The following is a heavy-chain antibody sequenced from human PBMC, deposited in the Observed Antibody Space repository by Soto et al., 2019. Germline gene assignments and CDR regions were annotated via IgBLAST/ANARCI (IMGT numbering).Heavy chain of an antibody. D-gene: IGHD1-1*01. Sequence: EVQLVESGGGLVQPGGSLRLSCAASGFSFSSYGMHWVRQAPGTGLVWVSRVDADGSGTTYAGSVKGRFSISRDNAKNTVSLQMNNLRAEDTAVYYCAGASGWKFDYWCLGVLVTVSS. CDR2: VDADGSGT. V-gene: IGHV3-74*01. CDR3: AGASGWKFDY. J-gene: IGHJ4*02. CDR1: GFSFSSYG.